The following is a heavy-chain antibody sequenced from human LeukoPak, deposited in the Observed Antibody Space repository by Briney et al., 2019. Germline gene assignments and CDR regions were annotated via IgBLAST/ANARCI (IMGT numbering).Heavy chain of an antibody. V-gene: IGHV4-30-4*01. CDR2: IYYSGST. CDR3: ARVATTTVRGVGDSWFDP. D-gene: IGHD3-10*01. Sequence: SQTLSLTCTVSGGSISSGDYYWSWIRQPPGKGLEWIGYIYYSGSTYYNPSLKSRVTISVATSKNQFSLKLSSVTAADTAVYYCARVATTTVRGVGDSWFDPWGQGTLVTVSS. CDR1: GGSISSGDYY. J-gene: IGHJ5*02.